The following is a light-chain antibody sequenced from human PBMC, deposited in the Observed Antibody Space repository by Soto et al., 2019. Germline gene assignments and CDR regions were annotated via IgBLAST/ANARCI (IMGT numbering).Light chain of an antibody. Sequence: QSALTQPASVSGSPGQSITISCTGTSSDVGGYNYVSWYQHHPGKAPKLMIYEVSNRPSGVSNSFSGSKSGNTASLSISGLQAEDEADYYCSSYTTSYNQVFGGGTPLTVL. J-gene: IGLJ3*02. V-gene: IGLV2-14*01. CDR3: SSYTTSYNQV. CDR1: SSDVGGYNY. CDR2: EVS.